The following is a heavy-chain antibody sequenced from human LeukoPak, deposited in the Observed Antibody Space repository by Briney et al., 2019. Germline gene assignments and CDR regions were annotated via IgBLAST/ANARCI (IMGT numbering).Heavy chain of an antibody. Sequence: GASVKVSCKASGGTFSSYAISWVRQAPGQGLEWMGGIIPIFGTANYAQKFQGRVTITADESTSTAYMELSSLRSEDTAVYYCARGGVSSGYVEGYWGQGTLVTVSS. V-gene: IGHV1-69*13. CDR1: GGTFSSYA. CDR3: ARGGVSSGYVEGY. CDR2: IIPIFGTA. D-gene: IGHD5-12*01. J-gene: IGHJ4*02.